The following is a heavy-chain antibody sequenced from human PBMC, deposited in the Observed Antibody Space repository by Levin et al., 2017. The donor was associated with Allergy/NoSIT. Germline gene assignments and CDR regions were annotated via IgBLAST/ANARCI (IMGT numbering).Heavy chain of an antibody. CDR1: GFTFSSYG. CDR2: ISYDGSNK. J-gene: IGHJ4*02. V-gene: IGHV3-30*18. Sequence: PGGSLRLSCAASGFTFSSYGMHWVRQAPGKGLEWVAVISYDGSNKYYADSVKGRFTISRDNSKNTLYLQMNSLRAEDTAVYYCAKELDGSGSYWGQGTLVTVSS. CDR3: AKELDGSGSY. D-gene: IGHD3-10*01.